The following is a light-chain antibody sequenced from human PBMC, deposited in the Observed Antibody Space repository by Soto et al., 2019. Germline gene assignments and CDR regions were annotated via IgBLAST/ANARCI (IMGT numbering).Light chain of an antibody. CDR1: QSVNKN. CDR3: QQYNKWCSIT. J-gene: IGKJ5*01. V-gene: IGKV3-15*01. CDR2: DVS. Sequence: EILMTQSPSTVSVTPGEGATLSCRASQSVNKNLALYQQKPGQAPRLLIFDVSTRATGIPARFSGSGSGTEFTLTISSLQSEDFAVYYCQQYNKWCSITFGQRTRLEIK.